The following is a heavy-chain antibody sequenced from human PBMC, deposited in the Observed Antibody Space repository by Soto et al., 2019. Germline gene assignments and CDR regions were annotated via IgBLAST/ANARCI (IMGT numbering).Heavy chain of an antibody. D-gene: IGHD2-2*02. V-gene: IGHV5-10-1*01. CDR1: GYSFTSYW. CDR2: IDPSDSYT. CDR3: ARAYQLRYGMDV. Sequence: PGEALKISCKGSGYSFTSYWISWVRQMPGKGLEWMGRIDPSDSYTNYSPSFPGHVTTSADKSISTAYLQWSSLTASDTAMYYCARAYQLRYGMDVWGQGTPVTVS. J-gene: IGHJ6*02.